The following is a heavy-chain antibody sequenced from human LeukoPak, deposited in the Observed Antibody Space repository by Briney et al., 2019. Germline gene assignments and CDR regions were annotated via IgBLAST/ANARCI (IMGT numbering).Heavy chain of an antibody. CDR3: ARRAAPETPFDY. CDR1: GFTFSSYG. J-gene: IGHJ4*02. D-gene: IGHD6-13*01. Sequence: GGSLRLSCAASGFTFSSYGMHWVRQAPGKGLEWVAVIWYDGSSKYYADSVKGRFTISRDNSKNTLYLQMNSLRAEDTAVYYCARRAAPETPFDYWGQGTLVTVSS. CDR2: IWYDGSSK. V-gene: IGHV3-33*01.